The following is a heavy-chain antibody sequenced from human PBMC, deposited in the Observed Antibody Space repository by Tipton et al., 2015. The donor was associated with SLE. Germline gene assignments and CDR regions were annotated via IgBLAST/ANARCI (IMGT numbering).Heavy chain of an antibody. CDR2: ISSSSSTI. CDR1: GFTFSSYS. V-gene: IGHV3-48*01. J-gene: IGHJ4*02. CDR3: ARGQRITMIGVVTPFDH. D-gene: IGHD3-22*01. Sequence: GSLRLSCAASGFTFSSYSMNWVRQAPGKGLEWVSYISSSSSTIYYADSVKGRFTISRDNAKNSLYLQMNSLRAEDTAVYYCARGQRITMIGVVTPFDHWGQGTLVTVSS.